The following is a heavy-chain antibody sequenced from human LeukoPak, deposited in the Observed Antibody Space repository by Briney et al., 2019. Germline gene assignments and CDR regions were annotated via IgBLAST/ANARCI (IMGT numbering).Heavy chain of an antibody. D-gene: IGHD2-21*01. Sequence: GGSLRLSCEGSGFIFCNYWMTWVRQAPGKGLEWVANMKPDGNEEHYADSVEGRFTISRDNAKNLLYLQMNSQRAEDTAVYYCARDLDTYVVLIAYDTFDIWGQGTMVTVSS. CDR3: ARDLDTYVVLIAYDTFDI. J-gene: IGHJ3*02. CDR1: GFIFCNYW. CDR2: MKPDGNEE. V-gene: IGHV3-7*01.